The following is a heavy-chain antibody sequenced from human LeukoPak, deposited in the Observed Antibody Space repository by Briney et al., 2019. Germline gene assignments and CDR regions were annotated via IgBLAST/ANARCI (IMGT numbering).Heavy chain of an antibody. Sequence: ASVKVSCKASGYTFTGYYMHWVRQAPGQGLEWMGWINPNSGGTNYAQKLQGRVTMTRDTSISTAYMELSSLRSEDTAVYYCAREDGGVGATVDWGQGTLVTVSS. J-gene: IGHJ4*02. CDR1: GYTFTGYY. D-gene: IGHD1-26*01. CDR3: AREDGGVGATVD. V-gene: IGHV1-2*02. CDR2: INPNSGGT.